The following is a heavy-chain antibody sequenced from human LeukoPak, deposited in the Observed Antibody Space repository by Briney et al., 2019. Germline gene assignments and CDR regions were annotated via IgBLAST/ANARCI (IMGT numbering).Heavy chain of an antibody. CDR3: ARSYSSGWYPLDY. CDR2: INPNSGGT. Sequence: ASAKVSCKASGYTFTGYYMHWVRQAPGQGLEWMGWINPNSGGTNYAQKFQGRVTMTRDTSISTAYMELSRLRSDDTAVYYCARSYSSGWYPLDYWGQGTLVTVSS. J-gene: IGHJ4*02. D-gene: IGHD6-19*01. CDR1: GYTFTGYY. V-gene: IGHV1-2*02.